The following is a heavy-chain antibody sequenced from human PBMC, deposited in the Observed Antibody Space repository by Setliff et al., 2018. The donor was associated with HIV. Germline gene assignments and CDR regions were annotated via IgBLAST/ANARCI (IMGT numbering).Heavy chain of an antibody. D-gene: IGHD3-22*01. CDR1: GYTFTNYY. J-gene: IGHJ5*02. Sequence: GASVKVSCKASGYTFTNYYMHWVRQAPGQGLEWMGIINPTGGSTSYAQKFQGRVTMTRDTSTSTVYMELSSLRSEDTALYYCARDGAHYYDSSGFPYNWFDPWGQGTLVTVSS. CDR2: INPTGGST. CDR3: ARDGAHYYDSSGFPYNWFDP. V-gene: IGHV1-46*01.